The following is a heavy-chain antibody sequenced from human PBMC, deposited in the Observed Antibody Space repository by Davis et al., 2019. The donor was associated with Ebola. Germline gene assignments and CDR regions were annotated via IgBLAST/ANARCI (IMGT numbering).Heavy chain of an antibody. J-gene: IGHJ6*02. Sequence: MPSETLSLTCAVYGGSFSDYYWSWIRQPPGKGLEWIGEINHSGSTNYNPSPKSRVTISVDTSKNQFSLKLSSVTAADTAVYYCARVPYYGSGSYPSYYYYGMDVWGQGTTVTVSS. CDR3: ARVPYYGSGSYPSYYYYGMDV. V-gene: IGHV4-34*01. CDR1: GGSFSDYY. CDR2: INHSGST. D-gene: IGHD3-10*01.